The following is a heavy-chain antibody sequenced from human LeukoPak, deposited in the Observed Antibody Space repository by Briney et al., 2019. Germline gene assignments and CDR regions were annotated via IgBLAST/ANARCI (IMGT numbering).Heavy chain of an antibody. CDR3: AKAAPPGFLPPFDY. D-gene: IGHD3-10*01. V-gene: IGHV3-23*01. Sequence: PGGSLRLPCAASGFTFSSYAMSWVRQAPGKGLEWVSAISGSGGSTYYADSVKGRFTISRDSSKNTLYLQMNSLRAEDMAVYYCAKAAPPGFLPPFDYWGQGTLVTVSS. CDR1: GFTFSSYA. J-gene: IGHJ4*02. CDR2: ISGSGGST.